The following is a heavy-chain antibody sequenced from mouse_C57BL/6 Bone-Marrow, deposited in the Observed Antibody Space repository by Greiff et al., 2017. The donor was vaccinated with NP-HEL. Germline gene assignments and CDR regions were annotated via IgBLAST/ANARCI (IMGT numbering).Heavy chain of an antibody. CDR3: ARYYYGSRGWYFDV. D-gene: IGHD1-1*01. Sequence: VQLQQPGADLVKPGASVKLSCKASGYTFTSYWMHWVKQRPGRGLEWIGRIDPNSGGTKFNEKFKTKATLTVDKPSSTAYMQLSSLTSEDSAVYYCARYYYGSRGWYFDVWGTGTTVPISS. J-gene: IGHJ1*03. CDR2: IDPNSGGT. CDR1: GYTFTSYW. V-gene: IGHV1-72*01.